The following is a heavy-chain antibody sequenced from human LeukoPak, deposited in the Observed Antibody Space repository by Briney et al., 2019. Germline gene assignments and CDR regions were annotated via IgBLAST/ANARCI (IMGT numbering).Heavy chain of an antibody. D-gene: IGHD3-9*01. CDR3: ARDLYYDILTGYLDY. CDR1: GFTFSSYE. CDR2: ISSSGSTI. J-gene: IGHJ4*02. Sequence: PGGSLRLSCAASGFTFSSYEMNWVRQAPGKGLEWVSYISSSGSTIYYAESVKGRFTISRDNAKNSLFLQMNSLRAEDAAVYYCARDLYYDILTGYLDYWGQGTLVTVSS. V-gene: IGHV3-48*03.